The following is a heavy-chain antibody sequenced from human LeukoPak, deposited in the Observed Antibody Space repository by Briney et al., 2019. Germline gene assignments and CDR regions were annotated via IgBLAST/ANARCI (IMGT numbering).Heavy chain of an antibody. D-gene: IGHD3-22*01. CDR1: GFTFSSYA. J-gene: IGHJ4*02. V-gene: IGHV3-23*01. CDR2: ISGSGGST. Sequence: GGSLRLSCAASGFTFSSYAMSWVRQAPGKGLEWVSAISGSGGSTYYADSVKGRVTISRDNSKNTLYLQMNSLRAEDTAVYYCAKITPYYYDSSGYYPPDYWGQGTLVTVSS. CDR3: AKITPYYYDSSGYYPPDY.